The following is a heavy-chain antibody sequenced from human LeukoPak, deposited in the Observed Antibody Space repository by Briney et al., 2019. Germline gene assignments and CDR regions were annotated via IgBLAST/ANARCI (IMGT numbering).Heavy chain of an antibody. J-gene: IGHJ4*02. CDR1: GYTFTHYW. CDR2: IYPGDSDT. D-gene: IGHD6-6*01. V-gene: IGHV5-51*01. CDR3: ARHGSTRPLDY. Sequence: GESLKISCETSGYTFTHYWIGWVRQMPGKGLEGMGIIYPGDSDTRYSPSFQGQVTISADKSINTAYLQWHSLKASDTAIYYCARHGSTRPLDYWGQGTLVTVSS.